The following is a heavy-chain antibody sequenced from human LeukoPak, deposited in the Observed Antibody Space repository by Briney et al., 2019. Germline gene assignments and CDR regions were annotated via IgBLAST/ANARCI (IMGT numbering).Heavy chain of an antibody. Sequence: PGGSLRLSCAASGFTFSSYAMSWVRQAPGKGLEWVSAISGSGGSTYYADSVKGRFTISRDNSKNTLYLQMNSLRAEDTAVYYCAKAGSGSYYWVPNEWFDPWGQGTLVTVSS. CDR2: ISGSGGST. D-gene: IGHD3-10*01. V-gene: IGHV3-23*01. J-gene: IGHJ5*02. CDR3: AKAGSGSYYWVPNEWFDP. CDR1: GFTFSSYA.